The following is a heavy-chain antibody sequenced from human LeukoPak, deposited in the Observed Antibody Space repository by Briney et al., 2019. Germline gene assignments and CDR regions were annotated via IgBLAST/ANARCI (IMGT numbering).Heavy chain of an antibody. D-gene: IGHD4-17*01. J-gene: IGHJ1*01. V-gene: IGHV3-66*01. CDR3: ARGDYGTFQH. CDR2: IYGGDST. CDR1: GFTVSSNY. Sequence: GGSLRLSCAASGFTVSSNYMSWVRQAPGKGLEWVSGIYGGDSTYYADSVKGRFTISRDNSKNTLYLQMNSLRAEDTAAYYCARGDYGTFQHWGQGTLVTVSS.